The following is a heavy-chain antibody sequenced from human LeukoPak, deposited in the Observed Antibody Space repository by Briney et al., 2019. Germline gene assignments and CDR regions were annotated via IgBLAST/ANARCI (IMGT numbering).Heavy chain of an antibody. V-gene: IGHV4-38-2*02. J-gene: IGHJ4*02. D-gene: IGHD3-10*01. Sequence: SETLSLTCAVSGYSISSGYYWGWIRQPPGKGLEWIGSIHHSGSTYYNPSLKSRVTISVDTSKNQFSLKLSSVTAADTAVYYCARDGNYYGSGNPFDYWGQGTLVTVSS. CDR3: ARDGNYYGSGNPFDY. CDR1: GYSISSGYY. CDR2: IHHSGST.